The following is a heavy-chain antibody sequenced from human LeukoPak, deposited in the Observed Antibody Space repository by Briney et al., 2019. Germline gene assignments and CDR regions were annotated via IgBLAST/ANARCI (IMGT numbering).Heavy chain of an antibody. V-gene: IGHV1-24*01. CDR2: FDPEDGET. J-gene: IGHJ4*02. Sequence: ASVKVSCKVSGYTLTELSMHWVRQAPGKGLEWMGGFDPEDGETIYAQKFQGRVTMTEDTSTDTAYMELSSLRSEDTAVYYCARVGKGYSSSWYLDDYWGQGTLVTVSS. D-gene: IGHD6-13*01. CDR1: GYTLTELS. CDR3: ARVGKGYSSSWYLDDY.